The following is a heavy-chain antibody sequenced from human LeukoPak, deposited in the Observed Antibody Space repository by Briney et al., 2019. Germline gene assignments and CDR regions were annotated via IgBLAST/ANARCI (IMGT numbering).Heavy chain of an antibody. CDR1: GFTFSSYA. Sequence: GGSLRLSCAASGFTFSSYAMHWVRQAPGKGLEWVAVISYDGSNKYYADSVKGRFTISRDNSKNTLYLQMNSLRAEDTAVYYCARGQYYYDSSGLGPWGQGTLVTVSS. V-gene: IGHV3-30*04. CDR3: ARGQYYYDSSGLGP. CDR2: ISYDGSNK. D-gene: IGHD3-22*01. J-gene: IGHJ5*02.